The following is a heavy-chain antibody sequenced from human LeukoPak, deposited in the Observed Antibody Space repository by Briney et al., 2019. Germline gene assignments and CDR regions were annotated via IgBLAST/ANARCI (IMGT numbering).Heavy chain of an antibody. J-gene: IGHJ3*02. D-gene: IGHD5-18*01. CDR3: ARAGRGYNDAFDI. CDR1: GFTFSSYS. CDR2: ISSSSSYI. Sequence: GGSLRLSCAASGFTFSSYSMDWVRQAPGKGLEWVSSISSSSSYIYYADSVKGRFTISRDNAKNSLYLQMNSLRAEDTAVYYCARAGRGYNDAFDIWGQGTMVTVSS. V-gene: IGHV3-21*01.